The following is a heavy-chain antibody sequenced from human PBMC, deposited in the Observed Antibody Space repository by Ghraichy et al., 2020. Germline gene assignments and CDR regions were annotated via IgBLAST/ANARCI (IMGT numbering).Heavy chain of an antibody. CDR3: ATSVAGRGDAFDI. J-gene: IGHJ3*02. V-gene: IGHV4-31*03. CDR2: MYDSGST. CDR1: GGSISSGGYY. D-gene: IGHD4-23*01. Sequence: QTLSLTCTVSGGSISSGGYYWSWIRQHPGKGLEWIGYMYDSGSTYYKPALKSRINISVDTSKNQFSLKLSSVTAADTAVYYCATSVAGRGDAFDIWGQGTMVTVSS.